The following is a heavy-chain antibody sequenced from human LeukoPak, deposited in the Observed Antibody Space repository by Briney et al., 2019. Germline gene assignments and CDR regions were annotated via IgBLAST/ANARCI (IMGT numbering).Heavy chain of an antibody. CDR3: AKRDYGDYYDLLFWYFDL. V-gene: IGHV1-2*02. CDR1: GYTFTGYY. J-gene: IGHJ2*01. Sequence: ASVKVSRKASGYTFTGYYMHWVRQAPGQGLEWMGWINPNSGGTNYAQKFQGRVTMTRDTSISTAYMELSRLRSDDTAVYYCAKRDYGDYYDLLFWYFDLWGRGTLVTVSS. CDR2: INPNSGGT. D-gene: IGHD4-17*01.